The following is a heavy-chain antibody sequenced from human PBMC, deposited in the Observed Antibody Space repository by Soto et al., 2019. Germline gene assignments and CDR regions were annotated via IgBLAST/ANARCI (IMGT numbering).Heavy chain of an antibody. CDR1: GLPFINYW. D-gene: IGHD3-10*01. J-gene: IGHJ4*02. Sequence: EVQLVESGGGLVQPGGPLGLSCAASGLPFINYWMHWVRQAHGKGLVWASRIKTDGISPNYADSVEGRFTISSYNAKNTLYLQMNSLRVEDTAVYYCARDRIAGSGSCDNWGQGTLVTVSS. CDR3: ARDRIAGSGSCDN. V-gene: IGHV3-74*01. CDR2: IKTDGISP.